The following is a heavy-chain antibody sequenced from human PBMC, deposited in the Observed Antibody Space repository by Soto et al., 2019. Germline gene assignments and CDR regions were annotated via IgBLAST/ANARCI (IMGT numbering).Heavy chain of an antibody. D-gene: IGHD3-3*01. Sequence: GGSLRISCAASGFTFSDYYMSWIRQAPGKGLEWVSDISSSSGRTYYADSVKGRFTISRDNAKNTLYLQMNSLRAEDTAVYYCSNSPVTIFGVVIRYDAFDIWGQGTMVTVSS. CDR2: ISSSSGRT. CDR1: GFTFSDYY. CDR3: SNSPVTIFGVVIRYDAFDI. J-gene: IGHJ3*02. V-gene: IGHV3-11*03.